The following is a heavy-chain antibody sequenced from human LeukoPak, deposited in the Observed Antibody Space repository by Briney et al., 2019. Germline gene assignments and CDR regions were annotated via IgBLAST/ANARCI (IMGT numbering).Heavy chain of an antibody. D-gene: IGHD2-15*01. CDR2: MNPNSGNT. Sequence: ASVKVSCKASGYTFTSYDINWVRQATGQGLEWMGWMNPNSGNTNYAQKLQGRVTMTTDTSTSTAYMELRSLRSDDTAVHYCARDQFPDIVVVVAAKPPDYWGQGTLVTVSS. J-gene: IGHJ4*02. CDR1: GYTFTSYD. V-gene: IGHV1-18*01. CDR3: ARDQFPDIVVVVAAKPPDY.